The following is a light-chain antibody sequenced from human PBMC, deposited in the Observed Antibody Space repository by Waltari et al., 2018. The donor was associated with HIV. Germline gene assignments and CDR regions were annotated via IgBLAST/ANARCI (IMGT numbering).Light chain of an antibody. J-gene: IGKJ1*01. Sequence: DIQMPQSPSSLSASVGDRVTITCRASQNIANYLNWYQKKPGKAPKVLIYAASSLQSGVPSRLSGSGFGKDFTLTISSLQPEDSATYYCQQSYSTPWTFGQGTKVEIK. CDR1: QNIANY. CDR3: QQSYSTPWT. CDR2: AAS. V-gene: IGKV1-39*01.